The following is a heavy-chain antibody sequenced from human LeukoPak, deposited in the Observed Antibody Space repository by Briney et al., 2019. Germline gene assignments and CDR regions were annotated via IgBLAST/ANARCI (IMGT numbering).Heavy chain of an antibody. Sequence: SGTLSLTCAVSGGSISSSNWWSWVRQPPGKGLEWFGEIYHSGSTNYNPSLKSRVTISVDKSKNQFSLKLSSVTAADTAVYYCARDMKKRQWLAYWYFDLWGRGTLVTVSS. J-gene: IGHJ2*01. CDR1: GGSISSSNW. V-gene: IGHV4-4*02. CDR2: IYHSGST. D-gene: IGHD6-19*01. CDR3: ARDMKKRQWLAYWYFDL.